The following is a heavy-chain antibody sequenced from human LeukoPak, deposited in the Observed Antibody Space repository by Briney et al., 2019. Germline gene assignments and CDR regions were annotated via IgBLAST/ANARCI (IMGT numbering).Heavy chain of an antibody. D-gene: IGHD4-23*01. J-gene: IGHJ4*02. CDR1: GGSISSGGYS. Sequence: SQTLSLTCAVSGGSISSGGYSWSWIRQPPGKGLEWIGYIYHSGSTYYNPSLKSRVTISVDRSKNQFSLKLSSVTAADTAVYYCAREYGGNSGLYYFDYWGQGTLVTVSS. V-gene: IGHV4-30-2*01. CDR3: AREYGGNSGLYYFDY. CDR2: IYHSGST.